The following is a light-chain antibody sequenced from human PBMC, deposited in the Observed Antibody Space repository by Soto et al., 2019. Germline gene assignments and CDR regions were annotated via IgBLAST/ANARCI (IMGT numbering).Light chain of an antibody. Sequence: IVLTQSPGTLSLSPGERATLSCRASQSVSSSYLAWYQQKPGQAPRLLIYGASSMATGIPDRFSGSGSGTDFTLTISRLEPEDFAVYYCQQYGSSRTFGQGTKVDIK. V-gene: IGKV3-20*01. J-gene: IGKJ1*01. CDR2: GAS. CDR3: QQYGSSRT. CDR1: QSVSSSY.